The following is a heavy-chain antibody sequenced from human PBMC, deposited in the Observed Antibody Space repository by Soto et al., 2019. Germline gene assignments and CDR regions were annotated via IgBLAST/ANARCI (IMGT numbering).Heavy chain of an antibody. J-gene: IGHJ2*01. CDR3: ARAPSWWYFDL. CDR1: GYTFSTYA. V-gene: IGHV1-3*01. CDR2: INAGNGNT. Sequence: AXVKVSGKASGYTFSTYAMPWVRQAPGQRLEWMGWINAGNGNTKYSQKFQGRVTITRDTSASTAYMELSSLRSEDTAVYYCARAPSWWYFDLWGRGTLVTVSS.